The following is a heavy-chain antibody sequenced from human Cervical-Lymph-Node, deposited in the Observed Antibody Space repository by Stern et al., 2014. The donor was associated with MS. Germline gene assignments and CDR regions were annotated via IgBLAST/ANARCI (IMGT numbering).Heavy chain of an antibody. V-gene: IGHV1-69*01. D-gene: IGHD1-1*01. Sequence: VQLVESGAEVKKPGSSVMVSCTASGDTFINFGISWVRQAPGQGLEWMGGFIPLFGTTGYDEKFQGSITLNADAYAHTVYMELSSLRSEDTAVYYCARDNDDNGMDVWGQGTTVTVSS. CDR3: ARDNDDNGMDV. J-gene: IGHJ6*02. CDR1: GDTFINFG. CDR2: FIPLFGTT.